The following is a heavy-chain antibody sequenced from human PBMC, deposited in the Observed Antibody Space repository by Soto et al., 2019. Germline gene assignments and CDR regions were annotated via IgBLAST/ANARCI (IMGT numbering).Heavy chain of an antibody. Sequence: SETLSLTCTVSGGSISSYYWSWIRQPPGKGLEWIGYIYYSGSTNYNPSLKSRVTISVDTSKNQFSLKLSSVTAADTAVYYCARHRASIAVAGTRASYYMDVWGKGTTVTVSS. V-gene: IGHV4-59*08. J-gene: IGHJ6*03. D-gene: IGHD6-19*01. CDR2: IYYSGST. CDR3: ARHRASIAVAGTRASYYMDV. CDR1: GGSISSYY.